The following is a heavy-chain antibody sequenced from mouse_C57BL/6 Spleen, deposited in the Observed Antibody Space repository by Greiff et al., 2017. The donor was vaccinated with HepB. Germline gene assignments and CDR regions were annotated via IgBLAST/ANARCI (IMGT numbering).Heavy chain of an antibody. CDR2: IDPNSGGT. Sequence: VQLQQPGAELVKPGASVKLSCKASGYTFTSYWMHWVKQRPGRGLEWIGRIDPNSGGTKYNEKFKSKATLTVDKPSSTAYMQLSSLTSEDSAVYYCARDEDDDGCAYWGQGTLVTVSA. V-gene: IGHV1-72*01. D-gene: IGHD2-4*01. CDR1: GYTFTSYW. CDR3: ARDEDDDGCAY. J-gene: IGHJ3*01.